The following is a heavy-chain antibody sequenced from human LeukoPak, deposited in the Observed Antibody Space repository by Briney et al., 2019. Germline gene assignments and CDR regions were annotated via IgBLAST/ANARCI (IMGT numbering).Heavy chain of an antibody. V-gene: IGHV3-66*03. D-gene: IGHD3/OR15-3a*01. CDR2: IRESGEE. CDR1: GFRDSDYY. J-gene: IGHJ5*02. Sequence: GGSLRLSCAVSGFRDSDYYLSWVRQAPGKGREWVGLIRESGEEFYADFERGRFAISRDEYENTLYLQMNSLRVEDTAIYFCARDRAANQDWVEFEPWGQGTPVIVSS. CDR3: ARDRAANQDWVEFEP.